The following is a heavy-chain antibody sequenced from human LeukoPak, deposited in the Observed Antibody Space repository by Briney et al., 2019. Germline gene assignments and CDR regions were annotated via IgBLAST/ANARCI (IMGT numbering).Heavy chain of an antibody. CDR2: ISQDGGKK. Sequence: PGGSLRLSCAASGFTFSNYWMSWVRQAPGRGLEWVASISQDGGKKFYADSVMGRFTISKDNAKNSLYLHMNGLRADDTALYYCARDARATFDVWGQGTMVTVSS. CDR1: GFTFSNYW. J-gene: IGHJ3*01. D-gene: IGHD5-12*01. V-gene: IGHV3-7*01. CDR3: ARDARATFDV.